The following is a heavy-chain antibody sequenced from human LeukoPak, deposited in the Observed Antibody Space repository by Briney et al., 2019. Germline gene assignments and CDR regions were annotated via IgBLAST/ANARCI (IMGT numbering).Heavy chain of an antibody. Sequence: GGSLRLSCAASGFTFSSYSMNWVRQAPGKGLEWVSSISSSSYIYYADSVKGRFTISRDNAKNSLYLQMNSLRAEDTAVYYCARDRGAVHFDYWGQGTLVTVSS. CDR3: ARDRGAVHFDY. J-gene: IGHJ4*02. D-gene: IGHD6-19*01. CDR1: GFTFSSYS. CDR2: ISSSSYI. V-gene: IGHV3-21*01.